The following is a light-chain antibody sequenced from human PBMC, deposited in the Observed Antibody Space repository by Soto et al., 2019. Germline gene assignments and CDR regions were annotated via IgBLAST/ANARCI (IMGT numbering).Light chain of an antibody. Sequence: DIQMTQSPSFLSASAGDRVTIFCRASQSISNFLHWYQQKPGKAPKLLIYAASNLLSGVPSRFSGSGSGTNFTLTISSLQPEDFATYYCQQSYRTPHTFGQGTKLETK. CDR3: QQSYRTPHT. CDR2: AAS. J-gene: IGKJ2*01. CDR1: QSISNF. V-gene: IGKV1-39*01.